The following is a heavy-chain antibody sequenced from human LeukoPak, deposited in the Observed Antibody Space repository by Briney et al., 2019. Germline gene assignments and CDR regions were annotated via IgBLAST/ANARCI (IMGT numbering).Heavy chain of an antibody. J-gene: IGHJ4*02. CDR3: ATEGTYSSSPDGLGY. Sequence: SETLSLTCTVSGGSISSGGYYWSWIRQPPGKGLEWIGYIYHSGSTYYNPSLKSRVTISVDRSKNQFSLKLSSVTAADTAVYYCATEGTYSSSPDGLGYWGQGTLVTVSS. CDR1: GGSISSGGYY. V-gene: IGHV4-30-2*01. D-gene: IGHD6-6*01. CDR2: IYHSGST.